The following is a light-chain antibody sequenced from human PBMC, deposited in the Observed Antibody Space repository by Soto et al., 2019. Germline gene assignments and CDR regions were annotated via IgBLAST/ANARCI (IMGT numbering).Light chain of an antibody. CDR3: QQFNSYPIT. J-gene: IGKJ5*01. V-gene: IGKV1-9*01. CDR2: AAS. Sequence: DIQLTQSPSFLSASVGDRVTITCRASQGISSNLAWYQQKPGKAPKLLIYAASTLQSGVPSRFSGSGSGTEFTLTISSLQPEYFATYYCQQFNSYPITFGQGTRLEIK. CDR1: QGISSN.